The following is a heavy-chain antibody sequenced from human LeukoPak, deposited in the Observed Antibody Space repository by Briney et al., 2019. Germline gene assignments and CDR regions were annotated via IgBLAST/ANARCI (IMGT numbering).Heavy chain of an antibody. CDR1: GYTFTSYD. J-gene: IGHJ5*02. D-gene: IGHD6-13*01. CDR2: MNPNSGNT. CDR3: ARETGQQGFDP. Sequence: ASVKVSCKASGYTFTSYDINWVRQATGQGLEWMGWMNPNSGNTGYAQKFQGRVTMTRNTSISTAYMELRSLRSDDTAVYYCARETGQQGFDPWGQGTLVTVSS. V-gene: IGHV1-8*01.